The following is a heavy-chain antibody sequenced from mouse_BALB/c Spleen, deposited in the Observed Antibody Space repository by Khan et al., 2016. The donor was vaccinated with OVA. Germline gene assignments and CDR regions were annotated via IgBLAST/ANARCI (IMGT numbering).Heavy chain of an antibody. CDR1: GFTFNTYA. D-gene: IGHD2-10*02. J-gene: IGHJ4*01. V-gene: IGHV10-1*02. CDR3: ARPYGNYGFYAMDY. Sequence: EVQLQESGGGLVQPKGSLKLSCAATGFTFNTYAMNWVRQAPGKGLEWVARIRSKSNNYATYYADSVKDRFIISRDDSQSMLYLQMNNLKTEDTAMYYCARPYGNYGFYAMDYWGHGTSVTVSS. CDR2: IRSKSNNYAT.